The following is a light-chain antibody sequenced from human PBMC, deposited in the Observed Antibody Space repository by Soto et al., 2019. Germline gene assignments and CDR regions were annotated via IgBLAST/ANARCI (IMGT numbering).Light chain of an antibody. J-gene: IGKJ4*01. V-gene: IGKV3D-15*01. CDR2: DAS. CDR1: QSVSSN. Sequence: ETVMTQSPATLSVSPGERATLSCRASQSVSSNLAWYQQKPGQAPRLLIYDASARATGIPARFSGSGSGTEFTLTISSLQSEEFAVYYCEQYHEWPLTFGGGTEVEIK. CDR3: EQYHEWPLT.